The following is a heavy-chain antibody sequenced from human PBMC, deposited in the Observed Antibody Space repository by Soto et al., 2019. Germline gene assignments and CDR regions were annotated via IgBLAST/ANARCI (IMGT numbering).Heavy chain of an antibody. D-gene: IGHD1-1*01. CDR1: GFIFSDYG. Sequence: PWGSLRLSCETSGFIFSDYGMHWVRQAPGKGLEWVAVIYYGGSNEHYSDSVRGRLTISRDNSKNILYLQMNSLRAEDTAIYYCARWWNDEEWVETMDVWGQGTTVTVPQ. J-gene: IGHJ6*01. V-gene: IGHV3-30*03. CDR2: IYYGGSNE. CDR3: ARWWNDEEWVETMDV.